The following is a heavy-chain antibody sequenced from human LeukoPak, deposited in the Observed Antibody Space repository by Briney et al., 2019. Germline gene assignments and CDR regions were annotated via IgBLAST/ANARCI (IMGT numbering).Heavy chain of an antibody. V-gene: IGHV4-34*01. CDR2: INHSGST. CDR1: GGSFGGYY. Sequence: SETLSLTCAVYGGSFGGYYWSWIRLPPGKGLEWIGEINHSGSTNYNPSLKSRVTISVDTSKNQFSLKLSSVTAADTAVYYCARRARVAVDYWGQGTLVTVSS. CDR3: ARRARVAVDY. D-gene: IGHD6-19*01. J-gene: IGHJ4*02.